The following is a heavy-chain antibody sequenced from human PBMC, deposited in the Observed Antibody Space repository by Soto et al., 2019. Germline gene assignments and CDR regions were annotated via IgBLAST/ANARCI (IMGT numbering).Heavy chain of an antibody. CDR2: ISHSGSA. CDR1: GGSVSSGSYY. V-gene: IGHV4-61*01. J-gene: IGHJ3*02. D-gene: IGHD2-15*01. Sequence: PSETLSLTCTVSGGSVSSGSYYWSWIRQPPGKGLEWIGYISHSGSADYIPSLRSRVTMSVDTSKNQFSLQLTSLTAADTAVYYCGGYCSGHSCSLGDVGTFDIWGQGTMVTVSS. CDR3: GGYCSGHSCSLGDVGTFDI.